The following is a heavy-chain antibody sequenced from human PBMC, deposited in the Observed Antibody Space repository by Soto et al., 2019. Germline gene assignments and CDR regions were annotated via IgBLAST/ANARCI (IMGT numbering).Heavy chain of an antibody. D-gene: IGHD3-10*01. V-gene: IGHV4-34*01. Sequence: ETLCLTCAVYGGSFSGYYWSWIRQPPGKGLEWIGEINHSGSTNYNPSLKSRVTISVDTSKNQFSLKLSSVTAADTAVYYCARSSLWFGEPRPTDYCGQGTLVTVSS. CDR2: INHSGST. CDR3: ARSSLWFGEPRPTDY. J-gene: IGHJ4*02. CDR1: GGSFSGYY.